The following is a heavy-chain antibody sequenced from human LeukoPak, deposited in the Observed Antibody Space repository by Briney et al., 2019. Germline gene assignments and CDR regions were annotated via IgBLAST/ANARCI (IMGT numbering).Heavy chain of an antibody. D-gene: IGHD5-18*01. J-gene: IGHJ4*02. CDR1: GFTFSSYW. V-gene: IGHV3-74*01. CDR2: INSDGSTT. Sequence: PGGSLRLSCAASGFTFSSYWMHWVRQAPGKGLEWVSRINSDGSTTSYADSVKGRFTISRDNAKKTVYLQMNSLRAEDTAVYYCARGYSSGYRIDYWGQGTLVTVSS. CDR3: ARGYSSGYRIDY.